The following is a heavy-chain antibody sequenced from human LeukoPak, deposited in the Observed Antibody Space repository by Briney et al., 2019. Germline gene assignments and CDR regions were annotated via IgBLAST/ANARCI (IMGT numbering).Heavy chain of an antibody. J-gene: IGHJ4*02. V-gene: IGHV4-4*02. Sequence: SETLSLTCAVSGGSISSSNRWSWVRQPPGKGLEWIGEIYHSGSTNYNPSLKSRVTISVDKSKNQFSLKLSSVTAADTAVYYCARDGGYYYDTTGYRLDYWGQGTLVTVSA. CDR3: ARDGGYYYDTTGYRLDY. CDR1: GGSISSSNR. D-gene: IGHD3-22*01. CDR2: IYHSGST.